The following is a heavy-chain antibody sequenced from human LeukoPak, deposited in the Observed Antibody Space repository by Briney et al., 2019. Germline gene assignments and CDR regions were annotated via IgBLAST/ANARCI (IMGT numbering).Heavy chain of an antibody. Sequence: GGSLRLSCAASGFTFSSYAMHWVRQAPGKGLEWVAVISYDGSNKYYADSVKGRFTISRDNSKNTLYLQMNSLRAEDTAVYYCAREMEQQLVDYWGQGTLVTVSS. CDR1: GFTFSSYA. CDR2: ISYDGSNK. D-gene: IGHD6-13*01. J-gene: IGHJ4*02. CDR3: AREMEQQLVDY. V-gene: IGHV3-30-3*01.